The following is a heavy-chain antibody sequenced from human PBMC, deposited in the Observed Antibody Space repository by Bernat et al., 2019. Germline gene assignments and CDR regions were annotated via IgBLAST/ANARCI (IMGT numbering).Heavy chain of an antibody. D-gene: IGHD1-26*01. Sequence: QVRLQQWGAGLLKPSETLSLTCAVYGGSFSGYYWSWIRQTPGKGLEWIGEINQSGSTNYNPSLKRRVTISVDPSRNQFSLKLTSVTAADTAVYSCARGSWELRFDPWDQGTLVTVSS. J-gene: IGHJ5*02. CDR1: GGSFSGYY. V-gene: IGHV4-34*01. CDR3: ARGSWELRFDP. CDR2: INQSGST.